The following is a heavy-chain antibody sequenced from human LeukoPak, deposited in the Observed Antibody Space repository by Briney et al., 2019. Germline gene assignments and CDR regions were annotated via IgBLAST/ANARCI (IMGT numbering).Heavy chain of an antibody. CDR2: ISYDGSNK. CDR3: ARADAVCSSSDTSYYYYYMDV. J-gene: IGHJ6*03. CDR1: GFTFSSYA. D-gene: IGHD6-6*01. Sequence: GRSLRLSCAASGFTFSSYAMHWVRQAPGKGLEWVAVISYDGSNKYYADSVKGRFTISRDNSKNTLYLQMNSLRAEDTAVYYCARADAVCSSSDTSYYYYYMDVWGKGTTVTVSS. V-gene: IGHV3-30*07.